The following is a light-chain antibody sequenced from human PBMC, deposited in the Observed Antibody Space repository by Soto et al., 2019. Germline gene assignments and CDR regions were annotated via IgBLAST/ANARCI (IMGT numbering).Light chain of an antibody. V-gene: IGLV2-14*01. CDR1: SSDVGAYNY. Sequence: QSALTQPASVSGPPGQSITISCTGTSSDVGAYNYVSWYQHHPGKAPRLVIYDVTNRPSGISDRFSGSKSGNTASLTISGLLAEDEADYYCASYTTISTYVCGTGTKGTVL. CDR3: ASYTTISTYV. J-gene: IGLJ1*01. CDR2: DVT.